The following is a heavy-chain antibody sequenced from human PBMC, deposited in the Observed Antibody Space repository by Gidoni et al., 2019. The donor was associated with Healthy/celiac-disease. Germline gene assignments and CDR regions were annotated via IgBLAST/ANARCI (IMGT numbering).Heavy chain of an antibody. CDR3: ARAPQGATVLLDAFDI. CDR2: ISSSNSYI. D-gene: IGHD1-26*01. CDR1: AFPCSSYS. V-gene: IGHV3-21*01. Sequence: EAQLVASGGGLVKPGGSLRLSSAASAFPCSSYSMNWVRQAPGQGLEWVCCISSSNSYIYYADSVKGRFAISRDNAKNALYLQMNSLRAEDTAVYYCARAPQGATVLLDAFDIWGQGTMVTVSS. J-gene: IGHJ3*02.